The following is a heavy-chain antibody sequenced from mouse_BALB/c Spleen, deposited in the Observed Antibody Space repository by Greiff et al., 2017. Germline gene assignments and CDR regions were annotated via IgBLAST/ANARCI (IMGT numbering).Heavy chain of an antibody. Sequence: EVMLVESGGGLVQPGGSMKLSCAASGFTFSDAWMDWVRQSPEKGLEWVAEIRSKANNHATYYADSVKGMFTISRDDSKSSVYLQMNSLRAEDTGIDYCTRNDYDERAFDYWGQGTTLTVSS. V-gene: IGHV6-6*01. J-gene: IGHJ2*01. CDR2: IRSKANNHAT. D-gene: IGHD2-4*01. CDR1: GFTFSDAW. CDR3: TRNDYDERAFDY.